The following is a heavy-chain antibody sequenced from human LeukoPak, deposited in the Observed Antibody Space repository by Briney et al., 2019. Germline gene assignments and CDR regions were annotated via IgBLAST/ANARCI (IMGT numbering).Heavy chain of an antibody. CDR2: IIPIFGTA. Sequence: SVKASCKASGGTFSSYAISWVRQAPGQGLEWMGGIIPIFGTANYAQKFQGRVTITADESTSTAYMELSSLRSEDTAVYYCARIPTTVVTGYFDYWGQGTLVTVSS. CDR3: ARIPTTVVTGYFDY. CDR1: GGTFSSYA. J-gene: IGHJ4*02. V-gene: IGHV1-69*13. D-gene: IGHD4-23*01.